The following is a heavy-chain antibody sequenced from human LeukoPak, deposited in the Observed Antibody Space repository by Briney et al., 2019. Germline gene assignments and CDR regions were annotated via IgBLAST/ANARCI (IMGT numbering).Heavy chain of an antibody. CDR1: GGSISSYY. Sequence: SETLSLTCTVSGGSISSYYWNWIRQSPGKGLEWIGDIYYSGGTNYNPSLKSRVTISVDTSKNQFCLRLTSVTAADTAVYYCAREGMAVGFARFPIFNYWGQGTLVTVSS. D-gene: IGHD6-19*01. CDR2: IYYSGGT. J-gene: IGHJ4*02. V-gene: IGHV4-59*01. CDR3: AREGMAVGFARFPIFNY.